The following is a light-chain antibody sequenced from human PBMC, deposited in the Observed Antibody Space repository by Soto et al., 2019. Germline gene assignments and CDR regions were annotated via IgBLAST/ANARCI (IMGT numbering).Light chain of an antibody. Sequence: MTRSANTVTGSRGEVFAIRSKSRGVDLYSANNWNYLGWYQNKPGQPPKLLIYWASTRGSGVPDRFNGSGSGTDFTPTISSLQAEDVSVYYCQQYYSLPLTFGGGTKVDIK. V-gene: IGKV4-1*01. CDR1: GVDLYSANNWNY. CDR3: QQYYSLPLT. J-gene: IGKJ4*01. CDR2: WAS.